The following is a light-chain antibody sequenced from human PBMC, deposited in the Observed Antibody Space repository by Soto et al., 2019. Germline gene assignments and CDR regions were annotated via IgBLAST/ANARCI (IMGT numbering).Light chain of an antibody. CDR2: EVS. V-gene: IGLV2-8*01. J-gene: IGLJ2*01. CDR1: SSDVGGYNY. CDR3: RSFAGNNNLV. Sequence: QSALTQPPSASGSPGQSVTISCTGTSSDVGGYNYVSWYQQHPGKAPKLMISEVSKRPSGVTDRFSGSKSGNTASLTVSGLQAEDEADYYCRSFAGNNNLVFGGGTKLTVL.